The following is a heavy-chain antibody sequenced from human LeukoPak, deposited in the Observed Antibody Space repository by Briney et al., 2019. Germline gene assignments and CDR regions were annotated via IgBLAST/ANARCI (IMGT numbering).Heavy chain of an antibody. Sequence: GGSLRLSCAASRFTFSTYPMHWVRQVPGKGLEWVSLISYDGTNKYYADSVRGRFTISRDNSKNTLSLQMNSLRPEDTAVYYCARGAGDDFWEDFYYYMDVWGKGTTVTVSS. CDR1: RFTFSTYP. CDR2: ISYDGTNK. J-gene: IGHJ6*03. D-gene: IGHD3-3*01. V-gene: IGHV3-30*01. CDR3: ARGAGDDFWEDFYYYMDV.